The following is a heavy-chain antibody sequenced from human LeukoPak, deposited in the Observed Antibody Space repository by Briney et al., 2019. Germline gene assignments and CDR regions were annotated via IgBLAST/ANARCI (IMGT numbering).Heavy chain of an antibody. Sequence: SQTLSLTCAISGDSVSSNSAAWNWIRQSPSRGLEWLGRTYYRSNWFNDFALSVKSRMTINPDTSKNQFSLQLNSVTPEDTAVYYCAKNYGDSNWFDPWGQGTLSPSPQ. CDR1: GDSVSSNSAA. D-gene: IGHD4-17*01. CDR2: TYYRSNWFN. V-gene: IGHV6-1*01. J-gene: IGHJ5*02. CDR3: AKNYGDSNWFDP.